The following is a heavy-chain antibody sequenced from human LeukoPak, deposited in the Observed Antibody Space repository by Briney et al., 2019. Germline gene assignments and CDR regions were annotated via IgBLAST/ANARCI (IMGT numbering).Heavy chain of an antibody. CDR2: ISGDGGST. CDR1: GFTFEDYA. Sequence: GGSLRLSCAASGFTFEDYAMHWVRQAPGKGLEWVSLISGDGGSTYYADSVKGRFTISRDNSKNSLYLQMNSLRTEDTALYYCAKDGYYDSSGYYYPPDYWGQGTLVTVSS. D-gene: IGHD3-22*01. CDR3: AKDGYYDSSGYYYPPDY. V-gene: IGHV3-43*02. J-gene: IGHJ4*02.